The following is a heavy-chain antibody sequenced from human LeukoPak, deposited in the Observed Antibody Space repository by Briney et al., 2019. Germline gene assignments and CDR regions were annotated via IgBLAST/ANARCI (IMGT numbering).Heavy chain of an antibody. CDR1: GASISSYY. J-gene: IGHJ4*02. CDR3: ARENPSGYYNRPIDY. V-gene: IGHV4-59*01. D-gene: IGHD3-22*01. CDR2: IYYSGSI. Sequence: SETLSLTCTVSGASISSYYWSWIRQPPGKGLEWIGDIYYSGSIKYNPSLKSRVTMSVDTSKNQFSLKLSSVTAADTAIYYCARENPSGYYNRPIDYWGQGTQVTVSS.